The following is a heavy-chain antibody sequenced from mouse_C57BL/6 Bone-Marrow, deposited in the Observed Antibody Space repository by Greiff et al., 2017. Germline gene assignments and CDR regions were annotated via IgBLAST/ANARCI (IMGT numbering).Heavy chain of an antibody. CDR2: IRNKANGYTT. V-gene: IGHV7-3*01. CDR3: ARLLLRPRYFDV. Sequence: EVQLQESGGGLVQPGGSLSLSCAASGFTFTDYYMSWVRQPPGKALEWLGFIRNKANGYTTEYSASVKGRFTISRDNSQSILYLQMNALRAEDSATYYCARLLLRPRYFDVWGTGTTVTVSS. D-gene: IGHD1-1*01. CDR1: GFTFTDYY. J-gene: IGHJ1*03.